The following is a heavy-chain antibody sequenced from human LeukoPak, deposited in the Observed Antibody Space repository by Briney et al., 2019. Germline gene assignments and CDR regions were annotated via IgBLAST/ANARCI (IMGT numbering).Heavy chain of an antibody. CDR1: GGSISSSSYY. J-gene: IGHJ4*02. CDR2: IYYSGST. D-gene: IGHD1-26*01. Sequence: TSSETLSLTCTVSGGSISSSSYYWGWIRQPPGKGLEWIGSIYYSGSTYYNPSLKSRVTISVDTSKNQFSLKLSSVTAADTAVYYCARLRRWELPDYWGQGTLVTVSS. V-gene: IGHV4-39*01. CDR3: ARLRRWELPDY.